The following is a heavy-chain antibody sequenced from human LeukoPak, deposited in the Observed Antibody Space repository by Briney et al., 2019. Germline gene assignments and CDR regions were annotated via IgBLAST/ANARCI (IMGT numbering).Heavy chain of an antibody. Sequence: GGSLTLSCAVSGFTFSTYWMHWVRQAPGKGLVWVSRIKTDGTITTYADSVKGRFTISRDNAKITLYLQMNRLRVEDTAVYYCGRGGGANYNMDVWGKGTTVTVSS. CDR2: IKTDGTIT. CDR1: GFTFSTYW. J-gene: IGHJ6*03. D-gene: IGHD3-16*01. V-gene: IGHV3-74*01. CDR3: GRGGGANYNMDV.